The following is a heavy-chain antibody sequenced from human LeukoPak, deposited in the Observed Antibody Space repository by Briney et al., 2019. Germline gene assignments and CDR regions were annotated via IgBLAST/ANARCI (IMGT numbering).Heavy chain of an antibody. CDR2: ISYDAYNK. Sequence: GGSLRLSCAASGFAFSSYGMHWVRQAPGKGLEWVAVISYDAYNKYYGDSVKSRFTISRDNSKNTLYLQMNGLRAEDTAVYYCAKDPYSNSERIDYWGQGTLATVSS. D-gene: IGHD6-6*01. J-gene: IGHJ4*02. CDR3: AKDPYSNSERIDY. CDR1: GFAFSSYG. V-gene: IGHV3-30*18.